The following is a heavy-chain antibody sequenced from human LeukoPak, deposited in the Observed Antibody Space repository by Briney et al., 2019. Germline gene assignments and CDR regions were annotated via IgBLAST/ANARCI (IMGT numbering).Heavy chain of an antibody. CDR2: IYYSGST. Sequence: SETLSLTCTVSGGSISSGTYYWSWIRQHPGEGLEWIGYIYYSGSTYYSPSLKGRLTISADTSKNQFSLKLSSVTAADTAVYYCARPSGSTWYAYWFDPWGQGTRVTVSS. J-gene: IGHJ5*02. D-gene: IGHD6-13*01. CDR3: ARPSGSTWYAYWFDP. V-gene: IGHV4-31*03. CDR1: GGSISSGTYY.